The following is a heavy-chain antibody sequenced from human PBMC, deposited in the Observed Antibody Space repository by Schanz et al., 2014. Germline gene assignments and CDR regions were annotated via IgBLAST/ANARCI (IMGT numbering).Heavy chain of an antibody. CDR3: ARGPSTGAFDI. CDR2: ISAYNGHT. CDR1: GYTFNNHG. V-gene: IGHV1-18*01. J-gene: IGHJ3*02. Sequence: QVQLVQSGGEVKKPGASATVSCKASGYTFNNHGISWVRQAPGQGLEWMGWISAYNGHTTYAQKFQGRVTMTTDTSTSTAYMELSSLRSEDTAVYFCARGPSTGAFDIWGQGTMVTVSS.